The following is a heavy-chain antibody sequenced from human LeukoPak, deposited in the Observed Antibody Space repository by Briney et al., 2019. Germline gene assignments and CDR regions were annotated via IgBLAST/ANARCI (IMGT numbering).Heavy chain of an antibody. CDR3: ANGPNWEGGS. J-gene: IGHJ1*01. CDR2: INYAGLRT. D-gene: IGHD1-1*01. V-gene: IGHV3-23*01. CDR1: GFSFGATD. Sequence: GRSLRPSCAPSGFSFGATDMNWFRQPPGEGPQWVANINYAGLRTFYADCVTGRFTIARDNSKNMLFLQVDGVRVEDTALYYCANGPNWEGGSWGQGTLVIVSS.